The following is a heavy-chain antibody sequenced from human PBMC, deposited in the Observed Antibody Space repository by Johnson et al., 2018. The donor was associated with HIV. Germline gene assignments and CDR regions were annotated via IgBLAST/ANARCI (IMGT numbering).Heavy chain of an antibody. D-gene: IGHD2-15*01. Sequence: VQLVESGGGVVQPGRSLRLSCAASGFTFSSYAMHWVRQAPGKGLEWVSVLYSGGSRHYADSVKGRFTISRDNAKNSLYLQMNSLRAEDTALYYCARVRRGSNLGAFDIWGQGTMVTVSS. CDR2: LYSGGSR. J-gene: IGHJ3*02. CDR3: ARVRRGSNLGAFDI. V-gene: IGHV3-NL1*01. CDR1: GFTFSSYA.